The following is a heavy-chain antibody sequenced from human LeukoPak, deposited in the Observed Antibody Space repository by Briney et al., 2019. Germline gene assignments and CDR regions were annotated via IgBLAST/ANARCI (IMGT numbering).Heavy chain of an antibody. CDR3: VRDPSYGSSWYYYMDV. V-gene: IGHV3-11*04. CDR1: GFTFSDYN. CDR2: ITGSGRTM. J-gene: IGHJ6*03. Sequence: GGSLRLSCAASGFTFSDYNMYWIRQAPGKGPEWVSYITGSGRTMSYADSVKGRFSISRDNSKNSLYLQMDSLRVEDTAVYYCVRDPSYGSSWYYYMDVWGKGTTVTVSS. D-gene: IGHD6-13*01.